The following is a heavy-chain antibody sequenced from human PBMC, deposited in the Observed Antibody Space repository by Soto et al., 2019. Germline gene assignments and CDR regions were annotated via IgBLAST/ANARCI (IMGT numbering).Heavy chain of an antibody. CDR1: GDTFTDYY. J-gene: IGHJ4*02. CDR3: ARGGHVVVVTAALDY. V-gene: IGHV1-46*01. Sequence: ASVKVSCKASGDTFTDYYIHWVRQAPGQGLEWMGTVNPSGGHTTYAQHFLGRVTMTRDTSTSTLYMELTSLTSGDTAIYYCARGGHVVVVTAALDYWGQGTLVTVSS. CDR2: VNPSGGHT. D-gene: IGHD2-21*02.